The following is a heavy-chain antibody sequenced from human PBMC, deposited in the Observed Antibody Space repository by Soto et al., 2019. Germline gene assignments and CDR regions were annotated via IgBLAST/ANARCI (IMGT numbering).Heavy chain of an antibody. V-gene: IGHV4-4*07. D-gene: IGHD5-18*01. CDR2: IYSDGTT. CDR3: ARDRGYRSGSFGS. CDR1: GGSISGYY. J-gene: IGHJ5*02. Sequence: QVQLQESGPGLVKPSETLSLTCIVSGGSISGYYWSWIRQPAGKELEWIGRIYSDGTTNYNPSLKGRGTMSVDTSKKQISLKFTSVTAADTAMYYFARDRGYRSGSFGSWGQGVLVTVSS.